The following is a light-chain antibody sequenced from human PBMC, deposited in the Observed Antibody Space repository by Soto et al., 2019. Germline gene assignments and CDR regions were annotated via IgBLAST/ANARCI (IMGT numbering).Light chain of an antibody. CDR3: QQYTTYPAWT. CDR2: KAS. J-gene: IGKJ1*01. Sequence: DIQMTQSPSTLSASVGDRVTITCRASQTISSYLAWYQQKPGKAPKLLISKASSLESGVPSRFSGSGSGTEFTLTISSLQPDDFATYYCQQYTTYPAWTFGQGTKVEIK. CDR1: QTISSY. V-gene: IGKV1-5*03.